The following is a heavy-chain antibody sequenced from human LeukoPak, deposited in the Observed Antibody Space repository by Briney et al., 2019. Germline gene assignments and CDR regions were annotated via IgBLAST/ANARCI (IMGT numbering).Heavy chain of an antibody. D-gene: IGHD2-21*02. CDR3: ARDAAYCGGDCYSGMSYFDY. CDR2: XNK. V-gene: IGHV3-30*03. Sequence: XNKYYADSVKGRFTISRDNSKNTLYLQMNSLRAEDTAVYYCARDAAYCGGDCYSGMSYFDYWGQGTLVTVSS. J-gene: IGHJ4*02.